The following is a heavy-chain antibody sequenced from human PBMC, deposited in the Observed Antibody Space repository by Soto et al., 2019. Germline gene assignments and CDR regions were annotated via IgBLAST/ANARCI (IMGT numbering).Heavy chain of an antibody. Sequence: SETLSLTCTVSGGSISSYYWSWIRQPPGKGLEWIGYIYYSGSTNYNPSLKSRVTISVDTSKNQFSLKLSSVTAADTAVYYCARDYYDSSGYYWRYFDYWGQGTLLTVS. D-gene: IGHD3-22*01. J-gene: IGHJ4*02. V-gene: IGHV4-59*01. CDR2: IYYSGST. CDR1: GGSISSYY. CDR3: ARDYYDSSGYYWRYFDY.